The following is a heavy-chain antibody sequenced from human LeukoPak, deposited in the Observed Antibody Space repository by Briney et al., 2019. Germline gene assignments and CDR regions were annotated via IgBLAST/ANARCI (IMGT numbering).Heavy chain of an antibody. Sequence: ASVKVSCKASGYTFTGYYMHRVRLAPGQGFEWMGWINPNSGDTNYAQKFQGRVTMTRDTSISTAHMELSRLRSDDTAVYYCARANPLYCSSTTCLFDYWGQGTLVTVSS. CDR2: INPNSGDT. J-gene: IGHJ4*02. D-gene: IGHD2-2*01. CDR1: GYTFTGYY. V-gene: IGHV1-2*02. CDR3: ARANPLYCSSTTCLFDY.